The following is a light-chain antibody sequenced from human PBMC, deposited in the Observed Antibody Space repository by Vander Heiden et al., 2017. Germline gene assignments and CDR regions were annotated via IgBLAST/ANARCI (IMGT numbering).Light chain of an antibody. CDR1: SSNIGADYD. J-gene: IGLJ2*01. Sequence: QSVLTQPPSVCGAPGQRVTISCTGSSSNIGADYDIQWYQPLPGTAPKLLIYGNTHRPSGVPDRFSGSKSGTSASLAITGLQAEDEADYHCQSYDSSLRGVIFGGGTKLTVL. V-gene: IGLV1-40*01. CDR3: QSYDSSLRGVI. CDR2: GNT.